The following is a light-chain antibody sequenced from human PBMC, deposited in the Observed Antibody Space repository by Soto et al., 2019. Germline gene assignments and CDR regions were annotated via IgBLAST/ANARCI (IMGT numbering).Light chain of an antibody. Sequence: QSALTQPASVSVSPGQSITISCTGTSRDVGGYNYVSWYQQHPGKAPKLMIYDVSNRPSGVSNRFSGSTSGNTAALTISGLQAEDEADYYCSSYTSSSTVVFGGGTKVTVL. J-gene: IGLJ2*01. CDR1: SRDVGGYNY. CDR3: SSYTSSSTVV. CDR2: DVS. V-gene: IGLV2-14*01.